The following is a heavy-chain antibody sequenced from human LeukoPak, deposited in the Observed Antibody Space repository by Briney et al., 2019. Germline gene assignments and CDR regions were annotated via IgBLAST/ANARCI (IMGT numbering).Heavy chain of an antibody. CDR1: GFTFSSYW. V-gene: IGHV3-74*01. D-gene: IGHD3-10*01. CDR3: ARVAMVRNNNYYYYMDV. CDR2: INTDGSST. Sequence: GGSLRLSCAASGFTFSSYWMHWVRQAPGKGLVWVSRINTDGSSTSYADSVKGRFTISRDNAKNTLYLQMNSLRAEDTAVYYYARVAMVRNNNYYYYMDVWGKGTTVTVSS. J-gene: IGHJ6*03.